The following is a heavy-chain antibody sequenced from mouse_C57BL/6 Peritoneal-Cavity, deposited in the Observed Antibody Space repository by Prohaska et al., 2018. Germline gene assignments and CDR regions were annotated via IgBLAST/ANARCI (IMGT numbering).Heavy chain of an antibody. CDR3: ARNYYGSSFAY. V-gene: IGHV1-84*01. CDR2: IYPGSGNT. CDR1: GYTFTDYY. J-gene: IGHJ3*01. Sequence: QIQLQQSGPELVKPGASVKISCKASGYTFTDYYINWVKQRPGQGLEWIGWIYPGSGNTKYNEKFKCKATLTVDTSSSAAYMQLSSLTSEDSAVYFCARNYYGSSFAYWGQGTLVTVSA. D-gene: IGHD1-1*01.